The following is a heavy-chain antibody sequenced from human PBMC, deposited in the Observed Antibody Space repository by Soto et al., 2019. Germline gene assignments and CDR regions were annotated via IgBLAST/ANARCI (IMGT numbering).Heavy chain of an antibody. V-gene: IGHV1-18*01. CDR3: ARDERVAGRLEY. J-gene: IGHJ4*02. CDR2: MSADNGNT. Sequence: QVQLVQSGAEVKKPGASVKVSCKASGYTFTRYGISWVRQAPGQGLEWMGWMSADNGNTYYAQKFQGRVTMTTDTSTSTAYMELRSLRSDDTAVYYCARDERVAGRLEYWGQGTLVTVSS. CDR1: GYTFTRYG. D-gene: IGHD3-3*01.